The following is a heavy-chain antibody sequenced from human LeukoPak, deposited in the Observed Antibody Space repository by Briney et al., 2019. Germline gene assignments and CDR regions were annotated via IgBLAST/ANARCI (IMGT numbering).Heavy chain of an antibody. V-gene: IGHV3-23*01. CDR3: AKIYYGSGSYPRWADYYFDY. D-gene: IGHD3-10*01. J-gene: IGHJ4*02. CDR2: INGRGGST. CDR1: GFTFSNYA. Sequence: PGGTLRLSCAASGFTFSNYAMSWVRQAPGKGLEWVSSINGRGGSTYYADSVKGRFTISRDNSKNTLYLQMNSLRAEDTAVYYCAKIYYGSGSYPRWADYYFDYWGQGTLVTVSS.